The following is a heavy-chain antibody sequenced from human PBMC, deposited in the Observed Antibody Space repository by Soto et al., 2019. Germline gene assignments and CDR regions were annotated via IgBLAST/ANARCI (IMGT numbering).Heavy chain of an antibody. V-gene: IGHV3-48*01. CDR2: ISSSSSTI. Sequence: GGSLRLSCAASGFTFSSYSMNWVRQAPGKGLEWVSYISSSSSTIYYADSVKGRFTISRDNAKNSLYLQMNSLRAEDTAVYYCARDHPSRVVPAANGIDFDLWGRGTLVTVSS. J-gene: IGHJ2*01. CDR3: ARDHPSRVVPAANGIDFDL. CDR1: GFTFSSYS. D-gene: IGHD2-2*01.